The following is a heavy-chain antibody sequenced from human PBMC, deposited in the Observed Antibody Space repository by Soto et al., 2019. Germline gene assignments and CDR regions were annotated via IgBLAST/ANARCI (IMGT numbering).Heavy chain of an antibody. D-gene: IGHD3-10*01. V-gene: IGHV3-11*01. CDR1: GFSFSDHY. Sequence: LRLSCAASGFSFSDHYMSWIRQAPREGLEWLLYISSSGGTIYYADSIKGRFTVSRDNAKNSLYLQLNSLRAEDTAVYYCARVVRGRWDFDNWGQGALVTVSS. CDR2: ISSSGGTI. CDR3: ARVVRGRWDFDN. J-gene: IGHJ4*02.